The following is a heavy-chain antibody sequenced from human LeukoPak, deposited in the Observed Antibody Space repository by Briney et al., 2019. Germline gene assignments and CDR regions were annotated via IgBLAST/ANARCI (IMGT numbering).Heavy chain of an antibody. CDR3: AKDAYYYSSGIHDY. CDR1: GFTSSSYA. V-gene: IGHV3-23*01. J-gene: IGHJ4*02. Sequence: RPGGSLRLSCAASGFTSSSYAMSWVRQAPGKGLEWVSAISGSGGSTYYADSVKGRFTISRDNSKNTPYLQMNSLRAEDTAVYYCAKDAYYYSSGIHDYWGQGTLVTVSS. CDR2: ISGSGGST. D-gene: IGHD3-10*01.